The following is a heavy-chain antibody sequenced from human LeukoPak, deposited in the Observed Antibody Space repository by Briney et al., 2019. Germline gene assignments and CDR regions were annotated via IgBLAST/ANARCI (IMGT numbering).Heavy chain of an antibody. J-gene: IGHJ4*02. CDR3: AKEAVPTMIVVEYFDY. D-gene: IGHD3-22*01. V-gene: IGHV3-23*01. Sequence: RGSLRLSCAASGFTFSSYAMSWVRQAPGKGLEWVSAISGSGGSTYYADSVKGRFTISRDNSKNTLYLQMNSLRAGDTAVYYCAKEAVPTMIVVEYFDYWGQGTLVTVSS. CDR1: GFTFSSYA. CDR2: ISGSGGST.